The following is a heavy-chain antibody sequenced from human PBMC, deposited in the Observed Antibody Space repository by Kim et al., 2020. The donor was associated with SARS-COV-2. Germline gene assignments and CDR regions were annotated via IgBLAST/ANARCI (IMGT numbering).Heavy chain of an antibody. D-gene: IGHD4-4*01. V-gene: IGHV3-23*01. CDR3: AKRSSNSGAFDY. CDR2: GGST. Sequence: GGSTYSADAVQGRFHISRDNSKTTLYLQMNSRRAEDTAVYYCAKRSSNSGAFDYWGQGTLVTVSS. J-gene: IGHJ4*02.